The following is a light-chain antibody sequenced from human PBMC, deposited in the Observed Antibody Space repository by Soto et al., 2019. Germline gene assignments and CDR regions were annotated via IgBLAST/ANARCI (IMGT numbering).Light chain of an antibody. V-gene: IGKV3-15*01. Sequence: EIVMTQSPATLSVSPGERATLSCRASQSVSSNLAWYQQKPGQAPRLLIYGASTRATGIPARFSGSGSGTEFTLTISSLQSEDFAVYYCQQDKTFGQGTKVDIK. CDR3: QQDKT. J-gene: IGKJ1*01. CDR2: GAS. CDR1: QSVSSN.